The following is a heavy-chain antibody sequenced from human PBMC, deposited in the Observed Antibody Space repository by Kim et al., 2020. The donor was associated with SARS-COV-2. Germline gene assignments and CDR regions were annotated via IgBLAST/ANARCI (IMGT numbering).Heavy chain of an antibody. D-gene: IGHD6-13*01. CDR3: ARGQVSSWYSYFDY. J-gene: IGHJ4*02. Sequence: AQKFQGRVTMTRNTSISTAYMGLSSLRSEDTAVYYCARGQVSSWYSYFDYWGQGTLVTVSS. V-gene: IGHV1-8*01.